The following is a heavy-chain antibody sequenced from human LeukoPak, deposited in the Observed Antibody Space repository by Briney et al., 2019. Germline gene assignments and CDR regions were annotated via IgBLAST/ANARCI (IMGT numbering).Heavy chain of an antibody. Sequence: PGGSLRLSCVGSGFTFKNHWVVWVRQAPGKGLEWVANMKQDGSEQYYGDSVRGRFTISRDNAKNSLHLQMNSLRVAETAVYYCARDADWASDYWGQGTLVTVSS. D-gene: IGHD3/OR15-3a*01. V-gene: IGHV3-7*01. J-gene: IGHJ4*02. CDR2: MKQDGSEQ. CDR1: GFTFKNHW. CDR3: ARDADWASDY.